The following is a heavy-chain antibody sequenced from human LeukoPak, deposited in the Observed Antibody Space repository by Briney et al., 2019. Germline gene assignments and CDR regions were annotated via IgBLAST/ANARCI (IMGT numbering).Heavy chain of an antibody. Sequence: PGGSLRLSCAASGFTVSSNYMSWVRQAPGKGLEWVSVIYSGGSTYYADSVKGRFTISRDNSKNTLYLQMNSLRSDDTAVYYCARDHLVDDVAAAGNAWFDPWGQGTLVTVSS. V-gene: IGHV3-53*05. CDR2: IYSGGST. J-gene: IGHJ5*02. CDR3: ARDHLVDDVAAAGNAWFDP. CDR1: GFTVSSNY. D-gene: IGHD6-13*01.